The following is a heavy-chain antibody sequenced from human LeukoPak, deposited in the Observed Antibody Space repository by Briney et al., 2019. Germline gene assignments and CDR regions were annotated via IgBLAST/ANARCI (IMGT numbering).Heavy chain of an antibody. D-gene: IGHD3-9*01. CDR3: AKDYGYYDILTAFDP. Sequence: GGSLRLSCAASGCTFSSYAMSGVRQAPGKGLEWVSAISGSGGSTYYADSVKGQFTISRDNSKNTLYLQMNSLRAEDTAVYYCAKDYGYYDILTAFDPWGQGTLVTVSS. CDR1: GCTFSSYA. J-gene: IGHJ5*02. V-gene: IGHV3-23*01. CDR2: ISGSGGST.